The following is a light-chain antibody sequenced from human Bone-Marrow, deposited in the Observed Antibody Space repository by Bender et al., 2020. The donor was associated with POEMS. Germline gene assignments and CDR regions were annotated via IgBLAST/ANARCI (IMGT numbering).Light chain of an antibody. Sequence: QSALTQPASVSGSPGQSITISCTGTSSDVGSFNLVSWYQEHPGKAPKLIIYEGTKRPSGVSDRFSGSKSGNTASLTISGLQAEDEADYYCQSYDNSLGGWVFGGGTKLTVL. CDR2: EGT. V-gene: IGLV2-14*02. CDR1: SSDVGSFNL. J-gene: IGLJ3*02. CDR3: QSYDNSLGGWV.